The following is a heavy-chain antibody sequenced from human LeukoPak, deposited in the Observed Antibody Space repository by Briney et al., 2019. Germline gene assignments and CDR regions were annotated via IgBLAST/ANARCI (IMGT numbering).Heavy chain of an antibody. V-gene: IGHV3-30*01. J-gene: IGHJ6*03. CDR2: ISDDGSNK. CDR3: ARGLSGSYYYYMDV. D-gene: IGHD3-10*01. CDR1: GFSFRTYA. Sequence: GGSLRLSCAASGFSFRTYAMHWVRQAPGKGLEGVAVISDDGSNKYYADSVKGRFTISRDNSKNTLSLQMNNLRREDTAVHYCARGLSGSYYYYMDVWGKGTTVTASS.